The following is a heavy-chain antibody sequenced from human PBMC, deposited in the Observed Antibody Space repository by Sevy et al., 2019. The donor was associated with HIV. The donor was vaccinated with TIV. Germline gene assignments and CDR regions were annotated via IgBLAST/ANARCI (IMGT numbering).Heavy chain of an antibody. Sequence: GGSLRLSCAASGFTFSSYAMHWVRQAPGKGLEWVAVISYDGSNKYYADSVKGRFTISRDNSKNTLYLQMNSLRAEDTAVYYCARDLGQQLAYYYYGMDVWGQGTTVTVSS. CDR3: ARDLGQQLAYYYYGMDV. J-gene: IGHJ6*02. CDR1: GFTFSSYA. V-gene: IGHV3-30-3*01. CDR2: ISYDGSNK. D-gene: IGHD6-13*01.